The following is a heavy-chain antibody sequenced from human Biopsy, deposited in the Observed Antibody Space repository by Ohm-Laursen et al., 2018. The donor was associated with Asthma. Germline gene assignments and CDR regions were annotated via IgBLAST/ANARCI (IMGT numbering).Heavy chain of an antibody. Sequence: SSVKVSCKAPGGTLSNFAISWGRQAPGQGLEWLGGIMTVFGTTNYAQKFQGRVTITADESTSTAYMEVTSLRSEDTAIYYCARCQVGYSSGWSLLLKKIYYSGMDVWGQGTAVTVSS. D-gene: IGHD6-19*01. CDR3: ARCQVGYSSGWSLLLKKIYYSGMDV. CDR2: IMTVFGTT. CDR1: GGTLSNFA. V-gene: IGHV1-69*01. J-gene: IGHJ6*02.